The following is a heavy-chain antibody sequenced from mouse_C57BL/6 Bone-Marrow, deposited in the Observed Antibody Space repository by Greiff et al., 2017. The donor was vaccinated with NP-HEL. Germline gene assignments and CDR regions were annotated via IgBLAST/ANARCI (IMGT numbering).Heavy chain of an antibody. CDR3: ARDYYGSSYYFDY. CDR1: GYTFTSYW. D-gene: IGHD1-1*01. CDR2: IHPNSGST. V-gene: IGHV1-64*01. J-gene: IGHJ2*01. Sequence: QVQLQQPGAELVKPGASVKLSCKASGYTFTSYWMHWVKQRPGQGLEWIGMIHPNSGSTNYNEKFKSKATLTVDNASSTAYMQLSSLTSEDSAVYYCARDYYGSSYYFDYWGQGTTLTVSS.